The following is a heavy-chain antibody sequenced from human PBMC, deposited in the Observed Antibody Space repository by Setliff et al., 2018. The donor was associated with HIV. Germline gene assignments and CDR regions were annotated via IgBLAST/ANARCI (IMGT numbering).Heavy chain of an antibody. CDR3: ARGLTAANYQNYYYMDV. CDR1: GYTFTGYY. CDR2: INPNSGGT. Sequence: ASVKVSCKASGYTFTGYYMHWVRQAPGQGLEWMGRINPNSGGTNYAQKFQGRLTLTRDTSISTAYMELSSLRSEDTAVYYCARGLTAANYQNYYYMDVWGKGTTVTVSS. D-gene: IGHD2-2*01. J-gene: IGHJ6*03. V-gene: IGHV1-2*06.